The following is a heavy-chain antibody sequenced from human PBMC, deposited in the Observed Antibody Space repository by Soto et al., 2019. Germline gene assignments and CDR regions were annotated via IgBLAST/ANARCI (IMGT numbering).Heavy chain of an antibody. V-gene: IGHV3-9*01. Sequence: GGSLRLSCAASGFTFDDYAMHWVRQAPGKGLEWVSGISWNSGSIGYADSVKGRFTISRDNAKNSLYLQMNSLRAEDTALYYCAKDIAIKGFGELDLQYYFDYWGQGTLVTVSS. D-gene: IGHD3-10*01. J-gene: IGHJ4*02. CDR3: AKDIAIKGFGELDLQYYFDY. CDR1: GFTFDDYA. CDR2: ISWNSGSI.